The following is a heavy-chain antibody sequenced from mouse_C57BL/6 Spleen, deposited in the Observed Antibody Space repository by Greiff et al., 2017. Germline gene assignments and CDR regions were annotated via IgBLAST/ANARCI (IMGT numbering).Heavy chain of an antibody. J-gene: IGHJ2*01. Sequence: QVQLQQPGAELVMPGASVKLSCKASGYTFTSYWMHWVKQRPGQGLEWIGEIDPSDSYTNYNQKFKGKSTLTGDKSSSTAYMQLSSLTSEDSAVYYCARRADSSGSYYFDYWGQGTTLTVSS. CDR2: IDPSDSYT. D-gene: IGHD3-2*02. CDR1: GYTFTSYW. V-gene: IGHV1-69*01. CDR3: ARRADSSGSYYFDY.